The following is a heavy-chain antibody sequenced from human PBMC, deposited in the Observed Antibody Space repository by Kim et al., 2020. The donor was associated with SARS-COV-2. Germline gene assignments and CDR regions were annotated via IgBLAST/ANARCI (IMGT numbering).Heavy chain of an antibody. CDR3: AEGGYSGYAFDY. J-gene: IGHJ4*02. CDR1: GGSFSGYY. CDR2: INHSGST. D-gene: IGHD5-12*01. Sequence: SETLSLTCAVYGGSFSGYYWSWIRQPPGKGLEWIGEINHSGSTNYNPSLKSRVTISVDTSKNQFSLKLSSVTAADTAVYYCAEGGYSGYAFDYWGQGTLVTVSS. V-gene: IGHV4-34*01.